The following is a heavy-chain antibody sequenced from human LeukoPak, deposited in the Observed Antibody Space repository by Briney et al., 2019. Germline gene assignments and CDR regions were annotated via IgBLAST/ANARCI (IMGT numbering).Heavy chain of an antibody. D-gene: IGHD6-13*01. J-gene: IGHJ2*01. CDR3: ARGRVAAAATKRYLDL. CDR1: GFIFSDYY. Sequence: GGSPRLSCVASGFIFSDYYMTWVRQAPGKGLEWVSYISYTRSTIYYADSVKGRFTISRDNAQNSLSLQMNSLTVEDAAVYYCARGRVAAAATKRYLDLWGRGSLVTVSS. V-gene: IGHV3-11*01. CDR2: ISYTRSTI.